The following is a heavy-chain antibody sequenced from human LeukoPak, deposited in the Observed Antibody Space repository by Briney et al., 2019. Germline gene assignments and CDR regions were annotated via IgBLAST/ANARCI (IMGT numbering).Heavy chain of an antibody. CDR3: ARAEQWLTKGGWFDP. J-gene: IGHJ5*02. Sequence: PSETLSLTCTVSGGSVSSGSYYWSWIRQPPGKGLEWIGYIYYSGSTNYNPSLKSRVTISVDTSKNQFSLELSSVTAADTAVYYCARAEQWLTKGGWFDPWGQGTLVTVSS. D-gene: IGHD6-19*01. V-gene: IGHV4-61*01. CDR2: IYYSGST. CDR1: GGSVSSGSYY.